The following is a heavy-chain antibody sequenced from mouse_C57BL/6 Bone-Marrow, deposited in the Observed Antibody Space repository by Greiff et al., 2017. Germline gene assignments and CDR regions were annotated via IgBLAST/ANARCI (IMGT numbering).Heavy chain of an antibody. V-gene: IGHV1-53*01. Sequence: VQLQQPGTELVKPGASVKLSCKASGYTFTSYWMHWVQQRPGQGLEWIGNINPSNGGTNYNEKFKSKATLTVDKSSSTAYMQISSLTSEDSAVYYCARVYYGSSYRAYWGQGTLVTVSA. CDR2: INPSNGGT. D-gene: IGHD1-1*01. CDR3: ARVYYGSSYRAY. J-gene: IGHJ3*01. CDR1: GYTFTSYW.